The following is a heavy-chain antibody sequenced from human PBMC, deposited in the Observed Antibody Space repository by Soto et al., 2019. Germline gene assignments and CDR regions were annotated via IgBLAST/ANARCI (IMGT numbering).Heavy chain of an antibody. CDR1: GFTFSSYS. CDR2: ISSSSSYI. J-gene: IGHJ3*02. V-gene: IGHV3-21*01. Sequence: GGSLRLSCAASGFTFSSYSMNWVRQAPGKGLEWVSSISSSSSYIYYADSVKGRFTISRDNAKNSLYLQMNSLRAEDTAVYYCAREGHYYDSSGYSPIDAFDIWGQGTMVTVSS. D-gene: IGHD3-22*01. CDR3: AREGHYYDSSGYSPIDAFDI.